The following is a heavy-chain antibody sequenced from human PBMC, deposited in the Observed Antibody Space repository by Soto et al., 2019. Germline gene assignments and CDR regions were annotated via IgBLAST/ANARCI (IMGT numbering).Heavy chain of an antibody. CDR1: GGSFSGYY. CDR3: ARMNYYDTSGYPFDY. Sequence: SETLSLTCTVYGGSFSGYYWSWIRQPPGKGLEWMGEITHSGSSSYIPSLKSRLTISVDTSKNQFSLKLNSVTAADTAVYYCARMNYYDTSGYPFDYWGQGMMVTVSS. V-gene: IGHV4-34*01. J-gene: IGHJ4*02. D-gene: IGHD3-22*01. CDR2: ITHSGSS.